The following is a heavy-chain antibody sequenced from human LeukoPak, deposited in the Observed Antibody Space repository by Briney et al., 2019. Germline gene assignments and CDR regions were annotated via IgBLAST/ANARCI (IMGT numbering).Heavy chain of an antibody. Sequence: PSETLSLTCAVYGGSFSGYYWSWIRQPPGKGLEWIGEINHSGSTNYNPSLKSRVTISVDTSKNQFSLKLSSVTAADTAVYYCARQRSYASFGYWGQGTLVTVSS. J-gene: IGHJ4*02. V-gene: IGHV4-34*01. CDR2: INHSGST. D-gene: IGHD2-2*01. CDR1: GGSFSGYY. CDR3: ARQRSYASFGY.